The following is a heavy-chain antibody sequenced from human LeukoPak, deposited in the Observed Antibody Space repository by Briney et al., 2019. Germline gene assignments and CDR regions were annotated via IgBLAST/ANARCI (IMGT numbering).Heavy chain of an antibody. CDR3: ARDPITELTYYYGSGIYGDY. V-gene: IGHV3-15*01. D-gene: IGHD3-10*01. J-gene: IGHJ4*02. Sequence: GGSLRLSCAASGFTFSNAWMSWVRQAPGKGLEWVGRIKSKSSGGTTDYAAPGKGRFTISRDDSKNTLYLQMNSLKTEDTAVYYCARDPITELTYYYGSGIYGDYWGQGTLVTVSS. CDR1: GFTFSNAW. CDR2: IKSKSSGGTT.